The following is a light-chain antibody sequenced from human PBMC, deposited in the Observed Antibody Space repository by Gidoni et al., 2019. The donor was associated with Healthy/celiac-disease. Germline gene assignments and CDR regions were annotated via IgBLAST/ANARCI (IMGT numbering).Light chain of an antibody. J-gene: IGKJ3*01. CDR2: AAS. CDR1: QGISSY. V-gene: IGKV1-9*01. CDR3: QQLNSYPG. Sequence: DIQLTQSPSFLSASVGDRVTITCRASQGISSYLAWYQQKPGKAPKNLIYAASTLQSGVPSRFSGSGSGTEFTLTISSLQPEDFATYYCQQLNSYPGFXPXTKVDIK.